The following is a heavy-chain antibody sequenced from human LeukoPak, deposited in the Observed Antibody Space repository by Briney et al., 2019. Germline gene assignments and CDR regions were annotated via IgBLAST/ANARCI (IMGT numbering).Heavy chain of an antibody. CDR1: GFTFSSYE. V-gene: IGHV3-48*03. Sequence: PGGSLRLSCAASGFTFSSYEMNWVRQAPGKGLEWVSYISSSGSTIYYADSVKGRFTISRDNAKNSLYLQMNSLRAEDTAIYYCVRDPLGGHFDYWGQGTLVTVSS. J-gene: IGHJ4*02. CDR3: VRDPLGGHFDY. CDR2: ISSSGSTI.